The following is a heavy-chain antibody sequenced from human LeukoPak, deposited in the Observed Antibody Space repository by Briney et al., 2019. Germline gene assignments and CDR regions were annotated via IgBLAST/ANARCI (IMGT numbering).Heavy chain of an antibody. CDR1: GGSISSSGYY. D-gene: IGHD4-17*01. CDR3: ASGDYYYFDY. J-gene: IGHJ4*02. CDR2: FYYSGST. Sequence: PSETLSLTCTVSGGSISSSGYYWGWIRQPPGKGLEWIGSFYYSGSTYYNPSLKSRVTISVDTSKNQFSLRLSSVTAADTAVYYCASGDYYYFDYWGQGTLVTVSS. V-gene: IGHV4-39*07.